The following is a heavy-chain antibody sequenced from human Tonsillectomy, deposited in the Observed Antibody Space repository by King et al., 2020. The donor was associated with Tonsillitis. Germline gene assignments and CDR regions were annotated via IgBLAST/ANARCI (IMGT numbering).Heavy chain of an antibody. CDR1: GCACDDYG. D-gene: IGHD6-19*01. CDR2: INGNGGSI. J-gene: IGHJ4*02. V-gene: IGHV3-20*04. CDR3: AREDSSGWYYFDY. Sequence: GGGGGGRGGSGGLSCAASGCACDDYGRSWVRQAPGTGLEWVSSINGNGGSIGDADSVKGRFTISRDNAKNSLYLQMNSLRAEDTALYYCAREDSSGWYYFDYWGQGTLVTVSS.